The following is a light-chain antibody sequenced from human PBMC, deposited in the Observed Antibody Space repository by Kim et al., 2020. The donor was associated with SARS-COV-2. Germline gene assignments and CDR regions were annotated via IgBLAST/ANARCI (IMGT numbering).Light chain of an antibody. CDR3: NSRESGVNHVV. V-gene: IGLV3-19*01. CDR1: SRRSYD. CDR2: EKN. J-gene: IGLJ3*02. Sequence: ALGQTVRITCQGDSRRSYDASWYQQKPGQAPVLVIYEKNNRPSGIPDRFSGSSAGNTASLTITGAQAEDEADYYCNSRESGVNHVVFGGGTQLTVL.